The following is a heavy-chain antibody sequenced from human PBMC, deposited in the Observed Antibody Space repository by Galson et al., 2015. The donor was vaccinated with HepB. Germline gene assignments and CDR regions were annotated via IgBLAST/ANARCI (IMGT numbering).Heavy chain of an antibody. Sequence: SVKVSCKASGCTFTSYAISWVRQAPGQGLEWMGGIIPIFGTANYAQKFQGRVTITADESTSTAYMELSSLRSEDTAVYYCARGGWATVAATGGDAFDFWGQGTMVTVSS. J-gene: IGHJ3*01. CDR3: ARGGWATVAATGGDAFDF. CDR1: GCTFTSYA. CDR2: IIPIFGTA. V-gene: IGHV1-69*13. D-gene: IGHD2-15*01.